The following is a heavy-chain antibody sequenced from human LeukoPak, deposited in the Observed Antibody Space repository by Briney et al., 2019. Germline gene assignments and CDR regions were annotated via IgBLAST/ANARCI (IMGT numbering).Heavy chain of an antibody. CDR2: ISSSSSYV. CDR3: AKGSDYDSKYYYYYMDV. D-gene: IGHD3-22*01. V-gene: IGHV3-21*04. Sequence: GGSLRLSCAASGFTFSSYSMNWVRQAPGKGLAWVSSISSSSSYVNYADSVRGRFTISRDNAKNSLYLQMNSLRAEDTAVYYCAKGSDYDSKYYYYYMDVWGKGTTVTVSS. J-gene: IGHJ6*03. CDR1: GFTFSSYS.